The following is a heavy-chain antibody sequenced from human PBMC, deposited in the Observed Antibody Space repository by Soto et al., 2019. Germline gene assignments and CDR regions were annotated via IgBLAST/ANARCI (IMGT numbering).Heavy chain of an antibody. J-gene: IGHJ4*02. CDR2: ISSSSSYI. V-gene: IGHV3-21*01. D-gene: IGHD3-22*01. Sequence: ESGGGLVKPGGSLRLSCAASGFTFSSYSMNWVRQAPGKGLEWVSSISSSSSYIYYADSVKGRFTISRDNAKNSLYLQMNSLRAEDTAVYYCARDFTVVVTPVGYWGQGTLVTVSS. CDR1: GFTFSSYS. CDR3: ARDFTVVVTPVGY.